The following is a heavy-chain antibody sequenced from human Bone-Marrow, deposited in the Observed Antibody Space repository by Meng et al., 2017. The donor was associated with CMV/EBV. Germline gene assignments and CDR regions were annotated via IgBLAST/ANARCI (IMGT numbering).Heavy chain of an antibody. CDR2: IYYSGST. J-gene: IGHJ5*02. V-gene: IGHV4-39*07. CDR1: CGSISSSSYY. Sequence: TCTVSCGSISSSSYYWGWIRQPPGKGLEWIGSIYYSGSTYYNPSLKSRVTISVDTSKNQFSLKLSSVTAADTAVYYCARLNRLSFDPWGQGTLVTVSS. CDR3: ARLNRLSFDP.